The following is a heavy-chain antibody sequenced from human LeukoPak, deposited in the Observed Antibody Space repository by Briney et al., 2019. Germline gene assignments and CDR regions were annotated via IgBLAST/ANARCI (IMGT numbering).Heavy chain of an antibody. J-gene: IGHJ4*02. CDR1: GGSFSGYY. CDR2: INHSGST. CDR3: ARGLRYFDRLSWVDY. V-gene: IGHV4-34*01. D-gene: IGHD3-9*01. Sequence: SETLSLTCVVYGGSFSGYYWSWIRQPQGKGLEWIGEINHSGSTNYNPSLKSRVTIAVDTSKNQFSLKLSSVTAADTAVYYCARGLRYFDRLSWVDYWGQGTLVTVSS.